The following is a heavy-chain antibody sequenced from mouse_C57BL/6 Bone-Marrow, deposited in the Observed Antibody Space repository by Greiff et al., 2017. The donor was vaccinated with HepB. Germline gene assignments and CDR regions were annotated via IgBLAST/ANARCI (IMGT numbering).Heavy chain of an antibody. CDR2: IRNKANGYTT. CDR1: GFTFADYY. Sequence: EVKLVGSGGGLVQPGGSLSLLCAASGFTFADYYMSWVRQPPGRALEWLGFIRNKANGYTTEYSASVKGRFTISRDNSQSIFYLQMNALRAEDSATSYCASVYGNYGDYRGQGTRVTVSA. J-gene: IGHJ3*01. D-gene: IGHD2-1*01. V-gene: IGHV7-3*01. CDR3: ASVYGNYGDY.